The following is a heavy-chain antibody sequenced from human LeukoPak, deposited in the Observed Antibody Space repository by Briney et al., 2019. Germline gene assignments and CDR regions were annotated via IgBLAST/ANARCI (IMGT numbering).Heavy chain of an antibody. CDR1: GGSFSGYY. D-gene: IGHD7-27*01. CDR2: INHSGST. CDR3: ARSPTHWGSEFDY. Sequence: PSETLSLTCAVYGGSFSGYYWSWIRQPPGKGLEWIGEINHSGSTNYNPSLKSRVTISVDTSKNQFSLKLSSVTAADTAVYYCARSPTHWGSEFDYWGQGTLVTVSS. J-gene: IGHJ4*02. V-gene: IGHV4-34*01.